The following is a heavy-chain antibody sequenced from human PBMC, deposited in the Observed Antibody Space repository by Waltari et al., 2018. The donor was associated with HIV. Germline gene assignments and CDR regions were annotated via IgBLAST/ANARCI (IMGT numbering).Heavy chain of an antibody. J-gene: IGHJ4*02. CDR2: IYYSGST. Sequence: QVQLQESGPGLVKPSETLSLTCTVSGGSISSYYWSWIRQPPGKGLEWIGYIYYSGSTNYNPSLKSRVTISVDTSKNQFSLKLSSVTAADTAVYYCARDRQFGERVFGYWGQGTLVTVSS. CDR3: ARDRQFGERVFGY. CDR1: GGSISSYY. D-gene: IGHD3-10*01. V-gene: IGHV4-59*01.